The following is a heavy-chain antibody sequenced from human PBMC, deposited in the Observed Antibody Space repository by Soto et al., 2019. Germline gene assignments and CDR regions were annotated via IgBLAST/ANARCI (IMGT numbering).Heavy chain of an antibody. CDR1: SVSNAW. CDR2: IKSKTDGGTT. Sequence: SVSNAWMNWVRQAPGKGLAWVGRIKSKTDGGTTDYAAPVKGRFTISRDDSKNTLYLQMNSLKTEDTAVYYCTTDLLRDIVVVVAATATGVFDYWGQGTLVTVSS. V-gene: IGHV3-15*07. J-gene: IGHJ4*02. D-gene: IGHD2-15*01. CDR3: TTDLLRDIVVVVAATATGVFDY.